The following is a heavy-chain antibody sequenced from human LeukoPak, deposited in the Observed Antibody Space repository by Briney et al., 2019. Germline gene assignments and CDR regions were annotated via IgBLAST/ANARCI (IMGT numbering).Heavy chain of an antibody. CDR2: ISSNGGST. V-gene: IGHV3-64D*09. CDR1: GFTFSSYA. Sequence: GGSLRLSCSASGFTFSSYAMHWVRQAPGKGLEYVSAISSNGGSTYYADSVKGRFTISRDNSKNTLYLQMSSLRAEDTAVYYCARSGGWAYGDYDGFIAFDIWGQGTMVTVSS. D-gene: IGHD4-17*01. CDR3: ARSGGWAYGDYDGFIAFDI. J-gene: IGHJ3*02.